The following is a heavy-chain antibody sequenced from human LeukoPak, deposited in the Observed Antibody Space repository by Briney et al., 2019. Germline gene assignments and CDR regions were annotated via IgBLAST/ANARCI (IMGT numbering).Heavy chain of an antibody. Sequence: GRSLRLSCAASGFTFSSYAMHWVRQAPGKGLEWVAVISYDGSNKYYADSVKGRFTISRDNSKNTLYLQMNSLRAEDTAVYYCARSPVRYSSSWYNDYWGQGTLVTVSS. CDR2: ISYDGSNK. CDR1: GFTFSSYA. D-gene: IGHD6-13*01. CDR3: ARSPVRYSSSWYNDY. J-gene: IGHJ4*02. V-gene: IGHV3-30-3*01.